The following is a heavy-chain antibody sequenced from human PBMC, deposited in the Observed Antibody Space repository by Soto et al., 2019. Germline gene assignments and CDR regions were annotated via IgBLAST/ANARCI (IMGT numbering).Heavy chain of an antibody. V-gene: IGHV4-59*02. CDR1: GDSVSTYY. CDR3: AGRSGSSNDWYFDL. D-gene: IGHD3-3*01. Sequence: QVQLQESGPGLLKPSDTLSLTCTVSGDSVSTYYWTWIRQPPGKGLEWIGYMFYGGSTSYNPSLTSRVTMSVDTSKNQFSLKLKSVTAADTAVYYCAGRSGSSNDWYFDLWGRGTLVTVSS. CDR2: MFYGGST. J-gene: IGHJ2*01.